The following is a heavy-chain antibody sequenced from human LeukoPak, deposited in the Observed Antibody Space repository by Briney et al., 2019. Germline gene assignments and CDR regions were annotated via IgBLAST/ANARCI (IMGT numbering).Heavy chain of an antibody. CDR1: GGSISSGGYY. J-gene: IGHJ3*02. CDR2: IYHSGST. CDR3: ARERENDYGDYGGLADAFDI. Sequence: PSQTLSLTCTVSGGSISSGGYYWSWIRQPPGKGLEWIGYIYHSGSTYYNPSLKSRVTISVDRSKNQFSLKLSSVTAADTAVYYCARERENDYGDYGGLADAFDIWGQGTMVTVSS. D-gene: IGHD4-17*01. V-gene: IGHV4-30-2*01.